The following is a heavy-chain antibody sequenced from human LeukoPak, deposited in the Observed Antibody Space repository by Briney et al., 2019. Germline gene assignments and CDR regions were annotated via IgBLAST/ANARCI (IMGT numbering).Heavy chain of an antibody. CDR1: GFTFSQAW. D-gene: IGHD1-1*01. J-gene: IGHJ6*02. Sequence: GGSLRLSCEGSGFTFSQAWMSWVRQAPGKGLAWVSRMNPDGTTISYADSVKGRLTISRDNAKNTLYLQMNSLRAEDTAVYYCARENYNALDVWGQGTTVTVSS. CDR3: ARENYNALDV. V-gene: IGHV3-74*01. CDR2: MNPDGTTI.